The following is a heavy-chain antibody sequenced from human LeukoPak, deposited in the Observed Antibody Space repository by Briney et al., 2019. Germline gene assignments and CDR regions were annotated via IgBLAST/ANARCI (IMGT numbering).Heavy chain of an antibody. D-gene: IGHD1-1*01. Sequence: GASVKVSCKASGYTFTSYDINWVRQAPGQGLEWMGWMNPNSGNTGYAQKFQGRVTMTRNTSISTAYMELSSLRSEDTAVYYRARDHDESNWFDPWGQGTLVTVSS. CDR2: MNPNSGNT. CDR3: ARDHDESNWFDP. V-gene: IGHV1-8*01. CDR1: GYTFTSYD. J-gene: IGHJ5*02.